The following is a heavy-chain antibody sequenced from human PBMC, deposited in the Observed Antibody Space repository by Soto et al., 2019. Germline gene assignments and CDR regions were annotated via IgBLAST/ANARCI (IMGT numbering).Heavy chain of an antibody. CDR1: GYTFTSYY. V-gene: IGHV1-46*01. CDR3: ARDYSAGCSSTSCYTGLTSS. J-gene: IGHJ4*02. Sequence: ASVKVSCKASGYTFTSYYMHWVRQARGQRLEWMGIINPSCGSTSYSQKFQGRVTMTRDTSTSTVYIELSRLRSEDTAVYYCARDYSAGCSSTSCYTGLTSSWGQGTLVTVPS. CDR2: INPSCGST. D-gene: IGHD2-2*02.